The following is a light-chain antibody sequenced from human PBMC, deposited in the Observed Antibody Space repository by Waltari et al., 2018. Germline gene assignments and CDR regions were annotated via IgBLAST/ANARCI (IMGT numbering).Light chain of an antibody. CDR1: XSXXXDXNH. Sequence: QSAXTQPRSVSGSPGQSVSIXCTGAXSXXXDXNHISWYXHHPGQAPKLMIFDVTKRPSGVPERFSGSKSGKTASLTISGLQXEDXAVYYXCSYVGSVYXFXIGTTVTVL. J-gene: IGLJ1*01. V-gene: IGLV2-11*01. CDR3: CSYVGSVYX. CDR2: DVT.